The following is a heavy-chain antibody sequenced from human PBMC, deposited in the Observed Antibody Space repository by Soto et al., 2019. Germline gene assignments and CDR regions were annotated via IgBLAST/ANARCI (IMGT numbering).Heavy chain of an antibody. CDR3: ARNESSNIYGMDV. CDR1: GFTFISYS. CDR2: ISSSSFSI. D-gene: IGHD6-6*01. Sequence: GSLRLSCAASGFTFISYSINLFRHSPLKWLEWVSSISSSSFSINYADSVKGRFSISRDNAQNSLHLQMSNLRAEDTAVYYCARNESSNIYGMDVWGQGTTVTVSS. J-gene: IGHJ6*02. V-gene: IGHV3-21*01.